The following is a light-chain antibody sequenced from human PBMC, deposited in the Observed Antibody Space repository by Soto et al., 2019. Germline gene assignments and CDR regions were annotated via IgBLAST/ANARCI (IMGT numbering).Light chain of an antibody. Sequence: IVFTQSPGTLSLSPGARGTLSCRASQNLGTLYLAWFQQKSGQAPRLHIYSASRRATGIPDRFTGSGSGTDFTLTSNRVEPEDFVVYFCQQYAGSPRTFGQGTKVDIK. V-gene: IGKV3-20*01. CDR1: QNLGTLY. J-gene: IGKJ1*01. CDR3: QQYAGSPRT. CDR2: SAS.